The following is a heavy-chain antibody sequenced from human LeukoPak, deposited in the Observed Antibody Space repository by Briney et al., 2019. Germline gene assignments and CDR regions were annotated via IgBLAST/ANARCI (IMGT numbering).Heavy chain of an antibody. V-gene: IGHV3-23*01. Sequence: GGSLRLSCAASGFIFSNYAMTWVRQAPGKGLEWVSTLSGSGGSALHADSVRGRFTISRDNSRSTLYLQMNSLRAEDSALYYCARSDYINYPPNYWGQGTLVTVSS. CDR1: GFIFSNYA. CDR3: ARSDYINYPPNY. D-gene: IGHD4-11*01. J-gene: IGHJ4*02. CDR2: LSGSGGSA.